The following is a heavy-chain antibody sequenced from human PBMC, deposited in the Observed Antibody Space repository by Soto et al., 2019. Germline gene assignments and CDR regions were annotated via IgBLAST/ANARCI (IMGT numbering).Heavy chain of an antibody. CDR2: INAGNGNT. CDR3: ARDYADIAVAGIPLLAH. CDR1: GYTFTSYG. J-gene: IGHJ4*01. D-gene: IGHD6-19*01. Sequence: ASVKVSCKASGYTFTSYGISWVRQAPGQRLEWMGWINAGNGNTRYLEKLQGRVTIIRDTSASTVYMELSSLRSEDTAVYYCARDYADIAVAGIPLLAHWGQGTLVTVSS. V-gene: IGHV1-3*01.